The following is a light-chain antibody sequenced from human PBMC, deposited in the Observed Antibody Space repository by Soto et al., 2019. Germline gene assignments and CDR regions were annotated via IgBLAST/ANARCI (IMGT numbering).Light chain of an antibody. CDR3: QQYGRSPFT. CDR1: QSVSSNN. J-gene: IGKJ3*01. CDR2: GAS. Sequence: EVELTQSPATLSLSPGERANLSCRASQSVSSNNLAWYQQRPGQAPRVVIYGASTRATGIPERFSGSGSGTDFTLTISRLEPEDFAVYYCQQYGRSPFTFGPGTKVDIK. V-gene: IGKV3-20*01.